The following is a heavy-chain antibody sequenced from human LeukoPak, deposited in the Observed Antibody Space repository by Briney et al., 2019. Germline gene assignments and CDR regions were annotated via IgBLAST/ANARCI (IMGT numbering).Heavy chain of an antibody. CDR3: TIDYGDYEGDYYFDY. J-gene: IGHJ4*02. CDR2: IKSRTDGGTT. Sequence: GGSLTLTCAASGFTFSTYTMNWVRQAPGKGLEWVGRIKSRTDGGTTDYAAPVKGRFTISRDDSKSTLYLQMNSLKTEDSAVYYCTIDYGDYEGDYYFDYWGQGTLVTVSS. CDR1: GFTFSTYT. D-gene: IGHD4-17*01. V-gene: IGHV3-15*01.